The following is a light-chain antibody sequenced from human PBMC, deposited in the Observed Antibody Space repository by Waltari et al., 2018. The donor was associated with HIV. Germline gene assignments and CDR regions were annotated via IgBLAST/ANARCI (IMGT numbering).Light chain of an antibody. CDR3: SSYTTSNTFV. V-gene: IGLV2-18*02. J-gene: IGLJ1*01. CDR1: SSDVGFFNR. Sequence: QSALTQPLSVSGSPGQSVTISCSGTSSDVGFFNRVSWYHQPPGTAPKLIIYEVSNRPAGVPDRCSGSKAGNTASLTISGLQAEDEAVYHCSSYTTSNTFVFGTGTLVTVL. CDR2: EVS.